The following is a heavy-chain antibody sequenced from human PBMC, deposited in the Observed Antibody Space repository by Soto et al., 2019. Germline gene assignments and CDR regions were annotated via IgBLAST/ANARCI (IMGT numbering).Heavy chain of an antibody. Sequence: GGSLRLSCAASGFTFSSYAMHWVRQAPGKGLEYVSAISSNGGSTYYANSVKGRFTISRDNSKNTLYLQMGSLRAEDMAVYYCARAGRYFDWSFDYWGQGTLVTVSS. J-gene: IGHJ4*02. CDR1: GFTFSSYA. CDR2: ISSNGGST. V-gene: IGHV3-64*01. CDR3: ARAGRYFDWSFDY. D-gene: IGHD3-9*01.